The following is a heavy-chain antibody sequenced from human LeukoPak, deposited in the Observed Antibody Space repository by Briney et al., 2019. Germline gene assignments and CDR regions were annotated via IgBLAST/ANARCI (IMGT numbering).Heavy chain of an antibody. CDR3: ARDGDPYCSGGSCAFLNY. D-gene: IGHD2-15*01. J-gene: IGHJ4*02. V-gene: IGHV3-21*01. Sequence: GGSLRLSCAASGFTFSSYSMNWVRQAPGKGLEWVSSISSSSSYIYYADSVKGRFTISRDNAKNSLYLQMNSLSAEDTGVYYCARDGDPYCSGGSCAFLNYWGQGTLITVSS. CDR2: ISSSSSYI. CDR1: GFTFSSYS.